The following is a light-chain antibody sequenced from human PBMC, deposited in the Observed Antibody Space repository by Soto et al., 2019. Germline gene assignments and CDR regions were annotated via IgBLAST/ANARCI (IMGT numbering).Light chain of an antibody. CDR3: SSYTSSSTRVV. CDR1: SSDVGNYNF. J-gene: IGLJ2*01. CDR2: EVS. V-gene: IGLV2-14*01. Sequence: QSVLTQPASVSGSPGQSITISCTGTSSDVGNYNFVSWYQHHAGTAPKLMIYEVSNRPSGVSNRFSGSKSGNTASLTISGLQAEDEADYYCSSYTSSSTRVVFGGGTKVTVL.